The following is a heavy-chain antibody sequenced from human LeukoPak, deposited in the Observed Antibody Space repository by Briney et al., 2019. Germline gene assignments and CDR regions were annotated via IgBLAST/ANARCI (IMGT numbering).Heavy chain of an antibody. CDR1: VYNFIVYY. CDR2: IEPRTGDT. Sequence: ASVKDSCQASVYNFIVYYIHSLRQAPVHGLEWMGWIEPRTGDTHYAQQFRDRFSLTRDTSSSTAYMDLSRLTSDDTAIYFCAKDWEMRHWQGGFDSWGQGTLLTVSS. CDR3: AKDWEMRHWQGGFDS. D-gene: IGHD1-26*01. J-gene: IGHJ4*02. V-gene: IGHV1-2*02.